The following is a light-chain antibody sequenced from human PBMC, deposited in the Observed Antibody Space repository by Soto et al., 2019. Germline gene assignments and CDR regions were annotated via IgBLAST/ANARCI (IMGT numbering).Light chain of an antibody. V-gene: IGKV2-28*01. CDR1: QSLLHSNGYNY. CDR3: HQYHNFPRT. Sequence: DIVMTPSPLSLPGTPGEPASISCRSSQSLLHSNGYNYLDWYLQKSGQSPQLLIYLGSNRSSGVPDRFSGSGSGTDFTLKISRVEAEDVGVYYCHQYHNFPRTFGQGTKVDIK. J-gene: IGKJ1*01. CDR2: LGS.